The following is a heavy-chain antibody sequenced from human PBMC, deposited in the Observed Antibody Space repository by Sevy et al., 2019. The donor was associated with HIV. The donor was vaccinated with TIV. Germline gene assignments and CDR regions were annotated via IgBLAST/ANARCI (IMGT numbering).Heavy chain of an antibody. D-gene: IGHD2-21*02. V-gene: IGHV3-9*01. Sequence: GGSLRLSCAASGFTFDDYAMHWVRQAPGKGLEWVSGISWNSGSIGYADSVKGRFTVSRDNAKNSLDLQMNSLRAEDTALYYCAKEGCGGDCYSAFDIWGQGTMVTVSS. CDR1: GFTFDDYA. CDR3: AKEGCGGDCYSAFDI. J-gene: IGHJ3*02. CDR2: ISWNSGSI.